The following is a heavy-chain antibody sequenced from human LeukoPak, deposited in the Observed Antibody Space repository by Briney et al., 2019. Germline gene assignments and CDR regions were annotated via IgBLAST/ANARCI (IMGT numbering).Heavy chain of an antibody. CDR2: VYATGGTT. J-gene: IGHJ4*02. Sequence: ASVKVSCKASEDTFTYYNIHWERHAPGQGPEWMGAVYATGGTTINTQNFQGRVSMTRDTSTGTVYMELSSLRFEDTAMYYCATEAPRSYYFDYWGQGILVTVSS. CDR3: ATEAPRSYYFDY. CDR1: EDTFTYYN. V-gene: IGHV1-46*01.